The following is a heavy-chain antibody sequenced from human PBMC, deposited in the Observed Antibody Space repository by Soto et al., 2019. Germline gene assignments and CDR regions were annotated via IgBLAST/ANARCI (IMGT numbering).Heavy chain of an antibody. Sequence: LSLTCTVSGGSISSSSYYWGWIRQPPGKGLEWIGSIYYSGSTYYNPSLKSRVTISVDTSKNQFSLKLSSVTAADTAVYYCARYNDYGGYVDAFDIWGQGTMVTVSS. D-gene: IGHD4-17*01. CDR3: ARYNDYGGYVDAFDI. J-gene: IGHJ3*02. CDR1: GGSISSSSYY. CDR2: IYYSGST. V-gene: IGHV4-39*01.